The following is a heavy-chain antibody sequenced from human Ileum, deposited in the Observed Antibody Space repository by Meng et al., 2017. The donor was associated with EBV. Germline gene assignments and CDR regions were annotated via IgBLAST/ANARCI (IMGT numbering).Heavy chain of an antibody. CDR3: ASGRDYAWHS. V-gene: IGHV4-4*02. CDR2: IYHSGST. D-gene: IGHD4-17*01. Sequence: QGQRQEPGPGLVKPSGTLSLTCAVSGDSISSNNWWSWVRQPPGKGLEWIGEIYHSGSTNYNPSFKSRVTMSVDKSKNQISLNLSSVTAADTAVYYCASGRDYAWHSWGRGTLVTVSS. J-gene: IGHJ4*02. CDR1: GDSISSNNW.